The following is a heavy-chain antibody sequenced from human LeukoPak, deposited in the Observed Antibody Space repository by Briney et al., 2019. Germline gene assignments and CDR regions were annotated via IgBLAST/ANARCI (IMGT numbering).Heavy chain of an antibody. D-gene: IGHD6-19*01. Sequence: GGSLRLSCAASGFTFSSYAMHWVRQAPSKGLEWVAVISYDGSDKYYADSVKGRFTISRDNSKNTLYLQMNSLRAEDTAVYYCARGYSSGWYYYYGMDVWGQGTTVTVSS. CDR3: ARGYSSGWYYYYGMDV. J-gene: IGHJ6*02. CDR2: ISYDGSDK. V-gene: IGHV3-30-3*01. CDR1: GFTFSSYA.